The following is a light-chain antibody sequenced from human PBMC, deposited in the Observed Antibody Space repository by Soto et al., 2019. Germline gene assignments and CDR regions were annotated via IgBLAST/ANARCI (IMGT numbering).Light chain of an antibody. CDR1: QDISNY. CDR2: DAS. CDR3: QQYDNLLIT. V-gene: IGKV1-33*01. Sequence: DIQMTQSPSSLSASVGDRVTITCQASQDISNYLNWYQQKPGKAPKLLIYDASNLEAGVPSRFSGSGSGTDFTLTISSLQPEDIATYYCQQYDNLLITFCQGKRLEIK. J-gene: IGKJ5*01.